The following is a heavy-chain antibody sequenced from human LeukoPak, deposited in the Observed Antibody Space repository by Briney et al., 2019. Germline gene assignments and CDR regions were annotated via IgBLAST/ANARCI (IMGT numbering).Heavy chain of an antibody. J-gene: IGHJ4*02. CDR1: GYTFTSYG. Sequence: GASVKVSCKASGYTFTSYGISWVRQAPGQGLEWMGWISAYNGNTNYAQKLQGRVTMPTDTSTSTAYMELRSLRSDDTAVYYCARAQGIHSSGWNDYWGQGTLVTVSS. CDR2: ISAYNGNT. V-gene: IGHV1-18*01. D-gene: IGHD6-19*01. CDR3: ARAQGIHSSGWNDY.